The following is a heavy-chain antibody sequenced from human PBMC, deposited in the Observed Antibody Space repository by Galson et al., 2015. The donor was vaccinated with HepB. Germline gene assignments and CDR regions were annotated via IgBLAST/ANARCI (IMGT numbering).Heavy chain of an antibody. D-gene: IGHD3-3*01. Sequence: SLRLSCAASGFPFSNSIMNWVRQAPGKGLEWVSSISISSTFIYYADSVKGRFTISRDNAENSLYLQMNSLRAEDTAVYYCATDHDFWSGSPFDNWGQGTLVSVSS. CDR3: ATDHDFWSGSPFDN. CDR1: GFPFSNSI. J-gene: IGHJ4*02. V-gene: IGHV3-21*01. CDR2: ISISSTFI.